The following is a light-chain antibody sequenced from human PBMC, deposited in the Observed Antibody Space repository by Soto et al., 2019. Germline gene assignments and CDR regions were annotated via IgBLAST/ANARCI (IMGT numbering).Light chain of an antibody. J-gene: IGKJ1*01. CDR3: QTRSNWLWT. V-gene: IGKV3-11*01. CDR2: DAS. CDR1: QSVSSY. Sequence: EIVLTQSPATLSLSPGERATLSCRASQSVSSYLAWYQQKPGQAPRLLIYDASNRATGIPARFSGSGSGTDFPLTIRSLEPDNFAVYCCQTRSNWLWTFGQGTPVESK.